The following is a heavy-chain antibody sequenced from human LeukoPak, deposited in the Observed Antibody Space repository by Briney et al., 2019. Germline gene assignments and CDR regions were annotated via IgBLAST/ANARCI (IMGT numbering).Heavy chain of an antibody. CDR2: INLNSGGT. J-gene: IGHJ4*02. V-gene: IGHV1-2*06. CDR1: GYTFTGYF. CDR3: ARDLSSTSNWEFDF. D-gene: IGHD1-26*01. Sequence: ASVKVSCKASGYTFTGYFMHWVRQAPGQGLKWMGRINLNSGGTYYAQNFQGRVTMTRDTSISTAYVELSRLTSDDTAVYYCARDLSSTSNWEFDFWGQGTLVTVSS.